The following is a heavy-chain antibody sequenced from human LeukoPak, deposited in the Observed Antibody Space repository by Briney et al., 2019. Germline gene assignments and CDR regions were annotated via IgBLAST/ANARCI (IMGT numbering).Heavy chain of an antibody. CDR1: GFTFSTSW. V-gene: IGHV3-74*01. D-gene: IGHD3-16*02. CDR3: TKIGVIANWYYDI. CDR2: INPDGSIT. J-gene: IGHJ2*01. Sequence: GGSLRLSCAASGFTFSTSWMHWVRQAPGKGLVWVSRINPDGSITNYADSVKGRFTVSRDNSKNTLYLQMNSLRAEDTAVYYCTKIGVIANWYYDIWGRGTLVTVSS.